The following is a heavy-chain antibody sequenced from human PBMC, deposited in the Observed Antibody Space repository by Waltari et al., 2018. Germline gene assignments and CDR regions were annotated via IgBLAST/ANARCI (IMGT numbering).Heavy chain of an antibody. V-gene: IGHV5-51*01. D-gene: IGHD3-10*01. CDR2: IYPGDSDT. Sequence: EVQLVQSGAEVKKPGESLKISCEGSGYSFTNYWIGWVRQMPGKGLEGMGIIYPGDSDTTYSPSLQGQVTISVDKSIRTAYLQWSSLKASDTAIYYCARFGVRGVQIDYWGQGTLVTVSS. J-gene: IGHJ4*02. CDR3: ARFGVRGVQIDY. CDR1: GYSFTNYW.